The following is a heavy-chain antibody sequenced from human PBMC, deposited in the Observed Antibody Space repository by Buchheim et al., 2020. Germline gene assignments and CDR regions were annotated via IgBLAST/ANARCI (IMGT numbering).Heavy chain of an antibody. CDR3: ARISSIATRRLDS. D-gene: IGHD6-6*01. CDR2: IFYSGST. J-gene: IGHJ4*02. CDR1: GGSMNPYY. V-gene: IGHV4-59*08. Sequence: QVQLQESGPGLVKPSETLSLTCTVSGGSMNPYYWNWIRQSPGKGLEWIGYIFYSGSTDYNPSLESRVTISVDTSKTQFSLHLTSVTAADTAVYYCARISSIATRRLDSWGQGIL.